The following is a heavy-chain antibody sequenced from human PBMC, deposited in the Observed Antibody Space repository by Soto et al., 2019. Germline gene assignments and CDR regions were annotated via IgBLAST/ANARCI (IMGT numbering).Heavy chain of an antibody. CDR2: IYPGDSDT. J-gene: IGHJ4*02. CDR3: ARLFDTSGWYDY. CDR1: GYSFNSNW. V-gene: IGHV5-51*01. Sequence: GESLKISCKGSGYSFNSNWIGWVRQMPGKGLERMGIIYPGDSDTRYSPSFQGQVTISADKSITTAYLQWSSLRASDSAMYYCARLFDTSGWYDYWGQGXLVTVYS. D-gene: IGHD6-19*01.